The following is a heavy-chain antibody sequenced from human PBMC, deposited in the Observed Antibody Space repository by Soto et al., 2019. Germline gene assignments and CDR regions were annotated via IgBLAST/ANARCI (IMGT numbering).Heavy chain of an antibody. CDR3: ARHPSRSWFDP. V-gene: IGHV4-31*03. Sequence: SETLSLTCTVSCGSISSGGYYWSCIRQHPGKGLEWIGYIYYGGSTNYNPSLKSRVTISVDTSKNQFSLKLSSVTAADTAVYYCARHPSRSWFDPWGQGTLVTVSS. J-gene: IGHJ5*02. CDR1: CGSISSGGYY. CDR2: IYYGGST.